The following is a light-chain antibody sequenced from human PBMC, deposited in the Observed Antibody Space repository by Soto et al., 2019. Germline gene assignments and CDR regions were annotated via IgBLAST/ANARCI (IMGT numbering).Light chain of an antibody. CDR2: DVS. CDR1: SSDVGGYNY. CDR3: SAYTSVTTLVV. J-gene: IGLJ2*01. Sequence: QSALTQPASVSGSHGQSITISCTGTSSDVGGYNYVSWYQQHPGKAPKLILYDVSNRPSGVSQRFSRSKSGNTAFLTISGLQAEDEADYYFSAYTSVTTLVVFGGGTKLTV. V-gene: IGLV2-14*01.